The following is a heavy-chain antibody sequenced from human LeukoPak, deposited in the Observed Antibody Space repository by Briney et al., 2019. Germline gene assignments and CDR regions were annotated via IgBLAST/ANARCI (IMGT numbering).Heavy chain of an antibody. V-gene: IGHV4-61*02. CDR2: IYTSGST. CDR3: AREQLGHYYDTSAMGYFFDC. D-gene: IGHD3-22*01. CDR1: GGSISSGSYY. Sequence: SETLSLTCTVSGGSISSGSYYWSWIRQPAGKGLEWIGRIYTSGSTNYNPSLKSRVTISVDTSKNQFSLKLSSVTAADTAVYYCAREQLGHYYDTSAMGYFFDCWGQGTLVTVSS. J-gene: IGHJ4*02.